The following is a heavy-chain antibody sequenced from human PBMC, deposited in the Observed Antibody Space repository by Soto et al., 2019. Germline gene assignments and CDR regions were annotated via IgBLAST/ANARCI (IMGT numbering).Heavy chain of an antibody. J-gene: IGHJ4*02. Sequence: ASVKVSCKASGYTFTSYYMHWVRQAPGQGLEWMGIINPSGGSTSYAQKFQGRVTMTRHTSTSTVYMELSSLRSEDTAVYYCARTASWKYYFDYWGQGTLVTVSS. CDR3: ARTASWKYYFDY. CDR2: INPSGGST. CDR1: GYTFTSYY. D-gene: IGHD1-1*01. V-gene: IGHV1-46*01.